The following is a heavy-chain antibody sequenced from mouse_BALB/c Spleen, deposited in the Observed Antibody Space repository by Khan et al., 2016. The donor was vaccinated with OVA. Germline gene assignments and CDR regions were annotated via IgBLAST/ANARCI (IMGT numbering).Heavy chain of an antibody. CDR2: INYSGST. CDR1: GYSITSDYA. Sequence: EVQLLESGPGLVKPSQSLSLTCTVTGYSITSDYAWNWIRQFPGNELEWMAYINYSGSTSYNPSLKSRISITRDTSKNQFFLQLNSVTAEDTATYYCATVHGGVFDDGWDARTPIAVS. CDR3: ATVHGGVFDDG. J-gene: IGHJ1*01. D-gene: IGHD2-12*01. V-gene: IGHV3-2*02.